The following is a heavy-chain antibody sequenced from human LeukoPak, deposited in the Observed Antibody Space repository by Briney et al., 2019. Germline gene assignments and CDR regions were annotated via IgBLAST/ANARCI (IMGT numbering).Heavy chain of an antibody. CDR1: GFTFSNHA. J-gene: IGHJ6*02. CDR3: AKAIWFGELHNIHYYYYGMDV. CDR2: ISWNGSRT. Sequence: HPGGCLRLSCAASGFTFSNHAMRSVRQAPGGGLEWDSAISWNGSRTSYAASVKGRFPVSIDNSKHNVYQQTNSLRAEDTAVYYCAKAIWFGELHNIHYYYYGMDVWGQGTTVTVSS. D-gene: IGHD3-10*01. V-gene: IGHV3-23*01.